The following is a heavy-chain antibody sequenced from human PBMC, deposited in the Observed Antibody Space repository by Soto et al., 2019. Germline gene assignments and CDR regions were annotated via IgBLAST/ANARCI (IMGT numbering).Heavy chain of an antibody. CDR1: GFICTSYD. CDR2: IFYSGST. CDR3: ATGILVSYYDGMDV. J-gene: IGHJ6*02. Sequence: GSLRLSCAASGFICTSYDMSWVRQPPGKGLEWIGYIFYSGSTNYIPSLKSRVTISLDTSKKQVSLKLSSVSAADTAVYYCATGILVSYYDGMDVWGQGTTVTVSS. D-gene: IGHD2-15*01. V-gene: IGHV4-59*01.